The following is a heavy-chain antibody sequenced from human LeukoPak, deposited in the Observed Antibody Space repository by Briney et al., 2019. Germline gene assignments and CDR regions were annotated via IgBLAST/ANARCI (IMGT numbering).Heavy chain of an antibody. CDR1: GGSFSGYY. CDR3: VAGRYYYGSGSYLTYYSYCMDV. J-gene: IGHJ6*02. Sequence: SETLSLTCAVYGGSFSGYYWSWIRQPPGKGLEWIGEINHSGSTNYNPSLKSRVTISVDTSKNQFSLKLSSVTAADTAVYYCVAGRYYYGSGSYLTYYSYCMDVWGQGTTVTVSS. CDR2: INHSGST. D-gene: IGHD3-10*01. V-gene: IGHV4-34*01.